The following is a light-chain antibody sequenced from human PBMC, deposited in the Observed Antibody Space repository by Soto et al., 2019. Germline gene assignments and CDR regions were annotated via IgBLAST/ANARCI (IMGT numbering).Light chain of an antibody. V-gene: IGLV2-14*03. CDR1: SSDVGGYNY. Sequence: QSALTQPASVSGSPGQSITISCTGTSSDVGGYNYVSWYQHHPGKAPKLMIYDVSNRPSGVSIRFSGSKSGNTASLTISGLQAEDEADYYCSSYTSSSTRVFGTGTKVTVL. J-gene: IGLJ1*01. CDR3: SSYTSSSTRV. CDR2: DVS.